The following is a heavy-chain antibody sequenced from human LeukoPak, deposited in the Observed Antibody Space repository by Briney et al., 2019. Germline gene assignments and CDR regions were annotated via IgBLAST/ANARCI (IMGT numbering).Heavy chain of an antibody. CDR3: ARRGNFDY. D-gene: IGHD3-10*01. J-gene: IGHJ4*02. CDR1: GGSISNYY. V-gene: IGHV4-59*12. CDR2: SHYTGNT. Sequence: PSETLSLTCAVSGGSISNYYWSWIRQPPGKGLEWIVCSHYTGNTNHNPSLKSRVTISVATSKNQFSLRLSSVTAADTAVYYCARRGNFDYCGQGTLVTVSS.